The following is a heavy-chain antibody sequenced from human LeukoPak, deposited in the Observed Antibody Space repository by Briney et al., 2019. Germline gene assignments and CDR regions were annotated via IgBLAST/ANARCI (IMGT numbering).Heavy chain of an antibody. D-gene: IGHD3-3*01. Sequence: SQTLSLTCAVSGGSISSGGYSWSWIRQPPGKGLEWIGYIYHSGSTYYNPSLKSRVTISVDTSKNQFSLKLSSVTAADTAVYXXXXXXXTIFGVLIPGGMDVWGQGTTVTVSS. V-gene: IGHV4-30-2*01. CDR1: GGSISSGGYS. CDR3: XXXXXTIFGVLIPGGMDV. CDR2: IYHSGST. J-gene: IGHJ6*02.